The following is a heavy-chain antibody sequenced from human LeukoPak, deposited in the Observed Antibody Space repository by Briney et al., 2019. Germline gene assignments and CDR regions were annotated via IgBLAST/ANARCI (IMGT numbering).Heavy chain of an antibody. D-gene: IGHD2-2*01. CDR1: GGSISSSGYY. V-gene: IGHV4-39*02. Sequence: SETLSLTCTVSGGSISSSGYYWGWSRQPPGKGLEWIGNIYYSGSTYYNPSLKSRVTISVDTSKNHFSLKLNSVTAADTALYYCARLGYCSSASCGPLDYWGQGTLVTVSS. CDR3: ARLGYCSSASCGPLDY. J-gene: IGHJ4*02. CDR2: IYYSGST.